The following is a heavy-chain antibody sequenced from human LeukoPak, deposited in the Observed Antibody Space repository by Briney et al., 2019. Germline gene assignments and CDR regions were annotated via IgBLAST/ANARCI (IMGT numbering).Heavy chain of an antibody. CDR1: GFTFSSYS. V-gene: IGHV3-48*01. D-gene: IGHD2/OR15-2a*01. Sequence: GSLRLSCAASGFTFSSYSMNWVRQAPGKGLEWVSYISSSSSTIYYADSVKGRFTISRDNAKNSLYLQMNSLRAEDTAVYYCARDLGVVSHYYFDYWGQGTLVTVSS. J-gene: IGHJ4*02. CDR2: ISSSSSTI. CDR3: ARDLGVVSHYYFDY.